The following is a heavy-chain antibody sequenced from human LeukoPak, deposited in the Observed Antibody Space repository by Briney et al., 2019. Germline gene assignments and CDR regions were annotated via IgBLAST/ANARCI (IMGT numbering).Heavy chain of an antibody. V-gene: IGHV1-18*04. CDR3: ARGSGSYFYFDY. D-gene: IGHD1-26*01. CDR1: GYTFINYG. CDR2: ISPYNGDT. Sequence: GSVKASPKASGYTFINYGISWVRQAPGQGLEWMGWISPYNGDTDYAQKVQGRVTMTTDTSTSTAYMELRSLTSDDTAVYYCARGSGSYFYFDYWGQGSMVTVSS. J-gene: IGHJ4*02.